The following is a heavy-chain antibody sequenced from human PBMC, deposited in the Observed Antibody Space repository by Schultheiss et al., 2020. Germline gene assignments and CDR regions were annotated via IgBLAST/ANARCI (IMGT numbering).Heavy chain of an antibody. V-gene: IGHV4-34*01. CDR2: ISHSGST. D-gene: IGHD3-3*01. CDR3: ASSPGYDFGSGLGAGYYYYMDV. J-gene: IGHJ6*03. Sequence: SDTLSLTCVVYGGSFSGYYWSWISQPPGKGLEWIGEISHSGSTNYNPSLKSRVTISVDKSKNQFSLTLNSVTAADTAVYYCASSPGYDFGSGLGAGYYYYMDVWGRGTTVTVYS. CDR1: GGSFSGYY.